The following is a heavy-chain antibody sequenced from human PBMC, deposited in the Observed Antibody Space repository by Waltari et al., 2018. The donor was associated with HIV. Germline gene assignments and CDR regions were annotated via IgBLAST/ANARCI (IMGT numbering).Heavy chain of an antibody. CDR3: ARLGGGNGDRYWHFDL. CDR1: GGIFSTSG. J-gene: IGHJ2*01. CDR2: VVPLLGTA. Sequence: QAQLVQSGAEVKKPGSSVKVSCKSSGGIFSTSGLSWLRQVPGQGLEWMGGVVPLLGTATYAQIFQGRVTITADEVTTTTHRELSSLRSEDTALYYCARLGGGNGDRYWHFDLWGRGTLVTVSS. D-gene: IGHD2-21*01. V-gene: IGHV1-69*01.